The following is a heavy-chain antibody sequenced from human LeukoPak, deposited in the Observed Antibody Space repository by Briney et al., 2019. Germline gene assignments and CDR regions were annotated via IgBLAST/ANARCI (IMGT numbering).Heavy chain of an antibody. D-gene: IGHD3-10*01. CDR1: GFTFSSYA. CDR2: ISYDGSNK. V-gene: IGHV3-30-3*01. CDR3: ARAPYKGYGSGSYYLDY. Sequence: GRSLRLSCAASGFTFSSYAMHWVRQAPGKGLEWVAVISYDGSNKYYADSVKGRFTISRDNSKNTLYLQMSSLRAEDTAVYYCARAPYKGYGSGSYYLDYWGQGTLVTVSS. J-gene: IGHJ4*02.